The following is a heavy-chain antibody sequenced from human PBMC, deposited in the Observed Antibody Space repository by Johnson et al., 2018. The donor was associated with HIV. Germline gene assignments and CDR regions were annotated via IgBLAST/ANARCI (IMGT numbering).Heavy chain of an antibody. J-gene: IGHJ3*02. D-gene: IGHD3-10*01. Sequence: EVQLVESGGGLVQPGGSLRLSCAASGFTFSSYWMHWVRQAPGKGLLWVSRINSAGSSTGYADSVKGRFTISRDNAKNTLYLQMNSLRAGDTAVYYCANGWFSGAFDIWGQGTMVTVSS. CDR3: ANGWFSGAFDI. CDR1: GFTFSSYW. V-gene: IGHV3-74*02. CDR2: INSAGSST.